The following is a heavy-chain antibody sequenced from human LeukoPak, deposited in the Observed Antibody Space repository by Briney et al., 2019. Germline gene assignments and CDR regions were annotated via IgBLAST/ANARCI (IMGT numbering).Heavy chain of an antibody. J-gene: IGHJ4*02. D-gene: IGHD3-22*01. CDR2: IYHSGST. CDR3: ARGGFTPYRYYDSSGYSKRTIDY. CDR1: GYSISSGYY. Sequence: SETLSLTCTVSGYSISSGYYWGWIRQPPGKGLEWIGSIYHSGSTNYNPSLKSRVTISVDTSKNQFSLKLSSVTAADTAVYYCARGGFTPYRYYDSSGYSKRTIDYWGQGTLVTVSS. V-gene: IGHV4-38-2*02.